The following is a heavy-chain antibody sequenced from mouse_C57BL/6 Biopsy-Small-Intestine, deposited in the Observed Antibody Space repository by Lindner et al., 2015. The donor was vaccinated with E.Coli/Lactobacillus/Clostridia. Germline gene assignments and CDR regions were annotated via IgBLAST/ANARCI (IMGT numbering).Heavy chain of an antibody. J-gene: IGHJ2*01. D-gene: IGHD1-1*01. CDR3: VRRGIITTVVAPDY. Sequence: VQLQESGAELARPGASVKMSCKASGYIFTDYTMHWVRQRPGQGLEWIGYINPSSGYTKYNQKFKDKATLTADKSSSTAYMQLSSLTSKDSAVYYCVRRGIITTVVAPDYWGQGTTLTVSS. CDR2: INPSSGYT. V-gene: IGHV1-4*01. CDR1: GYIFTDYT.